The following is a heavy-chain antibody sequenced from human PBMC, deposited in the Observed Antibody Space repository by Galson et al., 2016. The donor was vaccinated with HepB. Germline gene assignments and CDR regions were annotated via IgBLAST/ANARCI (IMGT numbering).Heavy chain of an antibody. CDR3: LKGPLPVGFLEWGV. CDR2: LTASGGNT. V-gene: IGHV3-23*01. Sequence: SLRLSCAASGFMFSNYAMTWIRRAPGKGLEWVSALTASGGNTYYVDSVKGRFTISKDNSKNTLYLQMNSLRAEDTAVYYCLKGPLPVGFLEWGVWGQGTVVTVSS. J-gene: IGHJ3*01. D-gene: IGHD3-3*01. CDR1: GFMFSNYA.